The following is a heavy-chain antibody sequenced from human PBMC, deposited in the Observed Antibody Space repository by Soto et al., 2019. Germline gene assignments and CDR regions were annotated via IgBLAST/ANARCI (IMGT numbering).Heavy chain of an antibody. CDR3: ASGLYGALAY. J-gene: IGHJ4*02. V-gene: IGHV3-74*01. Sequence: GGSLRLSCTASGFTFSSYWMHWVRQAPGKGLVWVSRINSDGSNTDYADSVKGRFAISRDNAKNTLYLQMNSLRAEDTAVYYCASGLYGALAYWGQGTLVTVSS. CDR1: GFTFSSYW. CDR2: INSDGSNT. D-gene: IGHD2-8*01.